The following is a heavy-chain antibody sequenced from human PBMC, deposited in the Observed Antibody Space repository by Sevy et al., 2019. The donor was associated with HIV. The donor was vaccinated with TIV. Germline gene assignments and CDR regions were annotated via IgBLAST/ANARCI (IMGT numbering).Heavy chain of an antibody. CDR1: GGSVSSSGYY. J-gene: IGHJ4*02. CDR3: ARQGGIVDRAFDF. Sequence: SETLSLTCTVSGGSVSSSGYYWGWIRQPPGKGLEWIDNVYYSGSADYNPSLKSRATISVDTSKNQFSLKVKSVTAADTAVYYCARQGGIVDRAFDFWGQGTLVTVSS. V-gene: IGHV4-39*01. D-gene: IGHD2-21*01. CDR2: VYYSGSA.